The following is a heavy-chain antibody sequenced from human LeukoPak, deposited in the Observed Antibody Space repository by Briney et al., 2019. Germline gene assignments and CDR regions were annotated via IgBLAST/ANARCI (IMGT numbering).Heavy chain of an antibody. D-gene: IGHD3-10*01. CDR1: GGSISTSNYY. CDR3: ARGLFLGGVTRGRNWFDP. CDR2: IFYSGST. J-gene: IGHJ5*02. Sequence: SETLSLTCTVSGGSISTSNYYWGWIRQPPGKGLEWIGNIFYSGSTYYSPSLRSRVTISLDTSKNQFSLKLSSVTAADTAVYYCARGLFLGGVTRGRNWFDPWGQGTLVTVSS. V-gene: IGHV4-39*07.